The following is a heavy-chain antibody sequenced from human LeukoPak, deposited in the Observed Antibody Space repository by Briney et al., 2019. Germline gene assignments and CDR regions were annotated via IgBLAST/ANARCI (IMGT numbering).Heavy chain of an antibody. CDR3: ARPGGADYYRGLYYFDY. D-gene: IGHD3-10*01. Sequence: PGGSLRLSCAASGFTFSRNCMHWVRQAPGKGLVWVSRINSDGSSTSYADSVKGRFTISRDNAKKTMYLQMNSLGAEDTAVYYCARPGGADYYRGLYYFDYWGRGTLVSVSS. J-gene: IGHJ4*02. CDR2: INSDGSST. V-gene: IGHV3-74*01. CDR1: GFTFSRNC.